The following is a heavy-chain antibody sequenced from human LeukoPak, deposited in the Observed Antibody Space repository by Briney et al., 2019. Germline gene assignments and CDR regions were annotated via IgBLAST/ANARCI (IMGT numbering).Heavy chain of an antibody. CDR2: IIPILGIA. J-gene: IGHJ1*01. D-gene: IGHD4-11*01. Sequence: SVKVSCKASGGTFSSYTISWVRQAPGQGHEWMGRIIPILGIANYAQKFQGRVTITADKSTSTAYMELSSLRSEDTAVYYCARTTTVTREYFQHWGQGTLVTVSS. CDR3: ARTTTVTREYFQH. CDR1: GGTFSSYT. V-gene: IGHV1-69*02.